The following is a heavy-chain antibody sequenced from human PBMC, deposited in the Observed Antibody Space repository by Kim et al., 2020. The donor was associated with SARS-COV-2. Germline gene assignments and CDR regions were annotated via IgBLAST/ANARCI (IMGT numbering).Heavy chain of an antibody. D-gene: IGHD2-8*02. J-gene: IGHJ4*02. Sequence: GGSLRLSCVDSGSTFSHYWMGWVRQAPGKGLEWVADIKEDGTDKYYVASVKGRFTISKDNAKNSLYLQMSSLRAEDTAVYYCVRSHYWYFDYWGRVTLVT. CDR2: IKEDGTDK. CDR1: GSTFSHYW. V-gene: IGHV3-7*01. CDR3: VRSHYWYFDY.